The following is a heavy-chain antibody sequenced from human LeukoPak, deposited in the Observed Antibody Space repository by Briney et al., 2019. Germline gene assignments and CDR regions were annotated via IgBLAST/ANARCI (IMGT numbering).Heavy chain of an antibody. J-gene: IGHJ3*02. CDR3: ARDRTSCTGNICYDAFDI. Sequence: GGSLRLSCAASGFSLSSYWMTWVRQAPGMGLEWVANIDRDGNKKNHVDSVEGRFTISRDNGKNLLHLQMNSLRAEDTALYYCARDRTSCTGNICYDAFDIWGQGTMVIVSS. CDR1: GFSLSSYW. V-gene: IGHV3-7*01. D-gene: IGHD2-8*02. CDR2: IDRDGNKK.